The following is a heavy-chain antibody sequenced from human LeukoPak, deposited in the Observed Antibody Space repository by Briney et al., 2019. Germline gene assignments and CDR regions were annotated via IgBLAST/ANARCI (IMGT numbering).Heavy chain of an antibody. Sequence: GGSLRLSCVVSGFTFSSYSMNWVRQAPGKGLEWISYISSSSTTIYYTDSVKGRFTISRDNAKNSLTLQMNSLRAEDTAVYYCARDLKYYDSSGFDYWGQGTLVTVSS. CDR3: ARDLKYYDSSGFDY. CDR2: ISSSSTTI. V-gene: IGHV3-48*04. J-gene: IGHJ4*02. CDR1: GFTFSSYS. D-gene: IGHD3-22*01.